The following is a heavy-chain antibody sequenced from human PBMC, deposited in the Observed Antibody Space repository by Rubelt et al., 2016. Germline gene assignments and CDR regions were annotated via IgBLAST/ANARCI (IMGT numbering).Heavy chain of an antibody. Sequence: QVQLVQSGAEVKKPGASVKVSCKASGYTFTSYYMHWVRQAPGQGLEWMGIINPSGVSTSYAQKFQGRVTMTRDTSTSTVYMELSSLRSEDTAVYYCARDRYDSSGYYPPIDYWGQGTLVTVSS. V-gene: IGHV1-46*01. CDR2: INPSGVST. J-gene: IGHJ4*02. D-gene: IGHD3-22*01. CDR3: ARDRYDSSGYYPPIDY. CDR1: GYTFTSYY.